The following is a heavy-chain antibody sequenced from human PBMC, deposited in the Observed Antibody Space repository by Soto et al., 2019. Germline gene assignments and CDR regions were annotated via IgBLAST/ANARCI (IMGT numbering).Heavy chain of an antibody. V-gene: IGHV1-69*13. CDR3: ARDRPYGDRSDGMDV. CDR2: IIPIFGTA. D-gene: IGHD4-17*01. Sequence: SVKVSCKASGGTFSSYAISWVRQAPGQGLEWMGGIIPIFGTANYAQKFQGRVTITADESTSTAYMELSSLRSEDTAVYYCARDRPYGDRSDGMDVWGQGTTVTVSS. CDR1: GGTFSSYA. J-gene: IGHJ6*02.